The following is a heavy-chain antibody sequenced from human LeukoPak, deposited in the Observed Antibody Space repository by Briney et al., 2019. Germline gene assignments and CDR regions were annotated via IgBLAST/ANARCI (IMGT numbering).Heavy chain of an antibody. CDR3: AKPLSVAAMSSVFGY. CDR2: ISYDGSNK. V-gene: IGHV3-30*18. CDR1: GFTFSSYG. Sequence: PGRSLRLSCAASGFTFSSYGMHWVRQAPGKGLEWVAVISYDGSNKYYADSVKGRFTISRDNSKNTLYLQMNSLRAEDTAVYYCAKPLSVAAMSSVFGYWGQGTLVTVSS. J-gene: IGHJ4*02. D-gene: IGHD2-2*01.